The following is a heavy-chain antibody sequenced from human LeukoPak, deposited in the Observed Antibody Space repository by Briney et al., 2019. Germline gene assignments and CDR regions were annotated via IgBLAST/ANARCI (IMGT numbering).Heavy chain of an antibody. V-gene: IGHV3-21*01. CDR1: GFTFSSYS. Sequence: PGGSLRLSCAASGFTFSSYSMNWVRQAPGKGLEWGSSLSSSSSYIYYADSVKGRFAISRDNAKNSLYLQMNSLRAEDTAVYYCARGFSDSSGYAGNFDYWGQGTLVTVSS. J-gene: IGHJ4*02. CDR3: ARGFSDSSGYAGNFDY. D-gene: IGHD3-22*01. CDR2: LSSSSSYI.